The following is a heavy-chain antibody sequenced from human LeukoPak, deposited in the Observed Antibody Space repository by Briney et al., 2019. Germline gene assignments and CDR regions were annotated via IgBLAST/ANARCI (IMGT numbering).Heavy chain of an antibody. J-gene: IGHJ5*02. Sequence: ETLSLTCTVSGGSISSGGYYWGWIRQPPGKGLEWIGSIYYSGSTYYNPSLKSRVTISVDTSKNQFSLKLSSVTAADTAVYYWARVRSRGWNRSAWFDPWGKETWVTVSS. D-gene: IGHD6-19*01. CDR3: ARVRSRGWNRSAWFDP. CDR2: IYYSGST. CDR1: GGSISSGGYY. V-gene: IGHV4-39*01.